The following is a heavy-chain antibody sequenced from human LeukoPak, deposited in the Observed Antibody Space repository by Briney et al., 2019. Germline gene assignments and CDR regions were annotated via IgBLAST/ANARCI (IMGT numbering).Heavy chain of an antibody. CDR1: GFTVSSNY. J-gene: IGHJ4*02. Sequence: GGSLRLSCVASGFTVSSNYMSWVRQAPGKGLEWVSVIYSGGSTYYADSVKGRFTISRDNSKNTLYLQMNSLRAEDTAVYYCASSVVRGYRTPDPNDYWGQETLVTVSS. CDR2: IYSGGST. CDR3: ASSVVRGYRTPDPNDY. D-gene: IGHD3-10*01. V-gene: IGHV3-53*01.